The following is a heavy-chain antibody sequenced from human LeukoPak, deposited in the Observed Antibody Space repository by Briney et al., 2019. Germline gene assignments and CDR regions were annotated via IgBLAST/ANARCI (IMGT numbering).Heavy chain of an antibody. Sequence: PGGSLRLSCAASGFTFTDYWMHGVRQAPGKGLVWVSRSNSDESSTSYADSVKGRFTIYRDNAKKTVYLQMNSLRVEDTAIYYCTRHYGTGFYGMDVWGQGTTVTVSS. V-gene: IGHV3-74*01. J-gene: IGHJ6*02. CDR2: SNSDESST. CDR3: TRHYGTGFYGMDV. CDR1: GFTFTDYW. D-gene: IGHD3-10*01.